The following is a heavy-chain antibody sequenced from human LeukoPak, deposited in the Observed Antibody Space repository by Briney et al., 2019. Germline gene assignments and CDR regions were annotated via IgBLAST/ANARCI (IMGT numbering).Heavy chain of an antibody. D-gene: IGHD2-15*01. J-gene: IGHJ4*02. CDR1: GYTFTSYD. CDR3: ARPGRVNYCSGGSCYRSLIY. CDR2: MNPNSGNT. V-gene: IGHV1-8*01. Sequence: ASVKVSCKASGYTFTSYDINWVRQATGQGLEWMGWMNPNSGNTGYAQKFQGRVTMTRNTSISTAYMELSSLRSEDTAVYYCARPGRVNYCSGGSCYRSLIYWGQGTLVTVSS.